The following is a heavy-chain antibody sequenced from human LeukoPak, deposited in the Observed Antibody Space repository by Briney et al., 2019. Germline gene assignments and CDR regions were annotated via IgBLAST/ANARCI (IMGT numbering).Heavy chain of an antibody. V-gene: IGHV3-21*01. CDR3: ARARGYYYDSNGYLSDY. D-gene: IGHD3-22*01. CDR2: ISRSDTYI. J-gene: IGHJ4*02. CDR1: GFTFSTYT. Sequence: GGSLRLSCSASGFTFSTYTMNWVRQAPGKGLEWVSSISRSDTYILYSDSVKGRFTISRDNAKNSLYLQMSSLRAEDTAVYYCARARGYYYDSNGYLSDYWGQGTLVTVSS.